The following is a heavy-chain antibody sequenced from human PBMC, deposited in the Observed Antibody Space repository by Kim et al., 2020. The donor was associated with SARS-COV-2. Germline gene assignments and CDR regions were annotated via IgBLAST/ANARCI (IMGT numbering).Heavy chain of an antibody. Sequence: YYRGATNYNPPPKSPVTISVDTAQNPFSLKLSSVTAADTAVYYCARGFDPWGQGTLVTVSS. CDR3: ARGFDP. CDR2: YYRGAT. V-gene: IGHV4-59*09. J-gene: IGHJ5*02.